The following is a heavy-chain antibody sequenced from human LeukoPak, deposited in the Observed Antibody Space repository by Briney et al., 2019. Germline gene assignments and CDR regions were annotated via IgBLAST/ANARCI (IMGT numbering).Heavy chain of an antibody. CDR3: ARGRGGYDYEFCCFGY. CDR2: INAGNGNT. V-gene: IGHV1-3*01. Sequence: ASVKVSCKASGYTFTSYAMHWVRQAPGQRLEWMGWINAGNGNTKYSQKFQGRVTITRDTSASTAYMELSSLRSEDTAVYYCARGRGGYDYEFCCFGYWGQGTLVTVSS. D-gene: IGHD5-12*01. CDR1: GYTFTSYA. J-gene: IGHJ4*02.